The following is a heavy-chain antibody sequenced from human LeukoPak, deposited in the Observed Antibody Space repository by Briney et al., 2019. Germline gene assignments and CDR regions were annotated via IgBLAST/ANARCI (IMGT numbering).Heavy chain of an antibody. D-gene: IGHD5-12*01. CDR3: ARVKVYSGYDYLDY. CDR1: GGSISSGSYS. V-gene: IGHV4-61*02. CDR2: IYTSGST. J-gene: IGHJ4*02. Sequence: SETLSLTCTVSGGSISSGSYSWSWIRQPAGKGLEWIGRIYTSGSTNYNPSLKSRVTISVDTSKNQFSLKLSSVTAADTAVYYCARVKVYSGYDYLDYWGQGTLVTVSS.